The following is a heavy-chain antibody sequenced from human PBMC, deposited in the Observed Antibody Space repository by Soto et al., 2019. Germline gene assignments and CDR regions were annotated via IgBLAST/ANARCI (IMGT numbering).Heavy chain of an antibody. CDR2: ISYDGSNK. D-gene: IGHD3-22*01. V-gene: IGHV3-30-3*01. Sequence: QVQLVESGGGVVQPGRSLRLSCAASGFTFSSYAMHWVRQAPGKGLEWVAVISYDGSNKYYADSVKGRFTISRDNSKNTLYLQMNSLRAEDTAVYYCTTDRTTMIVVVHDFWGQGTLVTVSS. J-gene: IGHJ4*02. CDR3: TTDRTTMIVVVHDF. CDR1: GFTFSSYA.